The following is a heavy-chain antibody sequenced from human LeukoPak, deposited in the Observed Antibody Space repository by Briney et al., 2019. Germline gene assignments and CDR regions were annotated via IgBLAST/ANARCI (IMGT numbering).Heavy chain of an antibody. D-gene: IGHD5-12*01. CDR3: ARDLTLRATTYYYYYGMDV. CDR1: GYTFTNYG. V-gene: IGHV1-18*01. Sequence: ASVKVSCKASGYTFTNYGITWVRQAPGQGLEWMGWISAYNGNTNYAQKLQGRVTMTTDTSTSTAYMELRSLRSDDTAVYYCARDLTLRATTYYYYYGMDVWGQGTTVTVSS. J-gene: IGHJ6*02. CDR2: ISAYNGNT.